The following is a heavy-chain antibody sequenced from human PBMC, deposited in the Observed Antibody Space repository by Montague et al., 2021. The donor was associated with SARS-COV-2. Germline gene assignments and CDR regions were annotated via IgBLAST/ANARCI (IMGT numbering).Heavy chain of an antibody. CDR3: AINLGIPVATTHYFDY. CDR2: ISSSSSYI. Sequence: SLRLSCAASGFTFSSYSMNWVRQAPGKGLEWVSSISSSSSYIYYADSVKGRFTISGDNAKNSLYLQMNSLRAEDTAVYYCAINLGIPVATTHYFDYWGQGTLVTVSS. D-gene: IGHD5-12*01. CDR1: GFTFSSYS. J-gene: IGHJ4*02. V-gene: IGHV3-21*01.